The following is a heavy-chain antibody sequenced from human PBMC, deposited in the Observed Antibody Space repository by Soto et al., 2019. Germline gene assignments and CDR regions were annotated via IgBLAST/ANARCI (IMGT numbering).Heavy chain of an antibody. D-gene: IGHD2-21*02. J-gene: IGHJ4*02. CDR3: ARDRGDGGENY. Sequence: QVQLVQSGAEVKKPGSSVKVSCKASGGTFSSYTISWVRQAPGQGLEWMGRIIPILGIANYAQKFQGRVTITADKSTSTAYMELSSMRSEDTAVYYCARDRGDGGENYWGPGTLVTVSS. CDR2: IIPILGIA. V-gene: IGHV1-69*08. CDR1: GGTFSSYT.